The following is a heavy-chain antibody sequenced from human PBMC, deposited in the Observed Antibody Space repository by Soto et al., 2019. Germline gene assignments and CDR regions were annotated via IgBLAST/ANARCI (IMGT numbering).Heavy chain of an antibody. CDR2: INPNSGGT. CDR3: AREWPAALPHPLSI. Sequence: ASVKVSCKASGYTFTGYYMHWVRQAPGQGLEWMGWINPNSGGTNYAQKFQGWVTMTRDTSISTAYMELSRLRSDDTAVYYCAREWPAALPHPLSIWAQRTIVPVSS. J-gene: IGHJ3*02. CDR1: GYTFTGYY. V-gene: IGHV1-2*04.